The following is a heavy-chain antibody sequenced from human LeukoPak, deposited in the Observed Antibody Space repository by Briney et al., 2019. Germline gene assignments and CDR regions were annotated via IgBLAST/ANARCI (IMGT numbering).Heavy chain of an antibody. CDR2: IIPIFGTA. CDR3: ARGDVYSSSYVDY. J-gene: IGHJ4*02. CDR1: GGTFSSYA. V-gene: IGHV1-69*13. Sequence: ASVKVSCKASGGTFSSYAISWVRQAPGQGLEWMGGIIPIFGTANYAQKFQGRVTITADESTSTAYMELSSLRSDDTAVYYCARGDVYSSSYVDYWGQGTLVTVSS. D-gene: IGHD6-13*01.